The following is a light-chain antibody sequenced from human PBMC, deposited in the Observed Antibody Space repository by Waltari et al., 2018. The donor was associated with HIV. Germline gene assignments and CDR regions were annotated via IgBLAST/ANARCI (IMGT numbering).Light chain of an antibody. V-gene: IGKV3-11*01. Sequence: LTQSPAILSLSPGDRATLSCRASQNVGYYLAWYQQKPGQAPRALIYDASKTGASVPASFSGGGSETDFTLTITGLDPEDIAVYYCQQRSDWPPITFSGGTKVEIK. CDR2: DAS. CDR1: QNVGYY. J-gene: IGKJ4*01. CDR3: QQRSDWPPIT.